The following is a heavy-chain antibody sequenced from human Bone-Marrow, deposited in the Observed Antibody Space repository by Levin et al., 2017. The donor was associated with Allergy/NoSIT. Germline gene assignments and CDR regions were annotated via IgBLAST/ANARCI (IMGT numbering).Heavy chain of an antibody. CDR1: GFTFSSYG. J-gene: IGHJ6*03. Sequence: RGESLKISCAASGFTFSSYGMHWVRQAPGKGLEWVAVIWYDGSNKYYADSVKGRFTISRDNSKNTLYLQMNSLRAEDTAVYYCARDVVYCSGGSCYYYYYMDVWGKGTTVTVSS. CDR2: IWYDGSNK. D-gene: IGHD2-15*01. V-gene: IGHV3-33*01. CDR3: ARDVVYCSGGSCYYYYYMDV.